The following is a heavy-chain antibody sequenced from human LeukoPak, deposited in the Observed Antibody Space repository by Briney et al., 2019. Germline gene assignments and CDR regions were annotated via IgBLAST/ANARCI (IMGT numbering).Heavy chain of an antibody. J-gene: IGHJ4*02. V-gene: IGHV3-23*01. CDR2: IRGSSDVI. Sequence: GGSLRLSCAASGFTFSSHAMSWVRQAPGKGLEWVSLIRGSSDVIEYADSVRGRFTVSRDNSKNTVSLQLNNLRAEDTALYYCAKGQSASSTFDCWGQGTLVTVSS. CDR3: AKGQSASSTFDC. CDR1: GFTFSSHA.